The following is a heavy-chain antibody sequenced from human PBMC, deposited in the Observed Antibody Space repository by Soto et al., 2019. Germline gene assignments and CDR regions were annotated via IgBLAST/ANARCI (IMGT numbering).Heavy chain of an antibody. Sequence: GGSLRLSCAASGFTFSSYAMSWVRQAPGKGLEWVSAISGSGGSTYYADSVKGRFTISRDNSKNTLYLQMNSLRAEDTAVYYCAKEGPMTTVTNKRGFDYWGQGTLVTVSS. CDR2: ISGSGGST. D-gene: IGHD4-17*01. CDR3: AKEGPMTTVTNKRGFDY. V-gene: IGHV3-23*01. CDR1: GFTFSSYA. J-gene: IGHJ4*02.